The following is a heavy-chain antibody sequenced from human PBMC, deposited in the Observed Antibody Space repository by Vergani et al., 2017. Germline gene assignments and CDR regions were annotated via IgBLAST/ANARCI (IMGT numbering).Heavy chain of an antibody. CDR1: GFTFSNAW. J-gene: IGHJ5*02. CDR3: AKPRGLTNWFDP. V-gene: IGHV3-23*04. Sequence: EVQLVESGGGLVKPGGSLRLSCAASGFTFSNAWMSWVRQAPGKGLEWVSAISGSGGSTYYADSVKGRFTISRDNSKNTLYLQMNSLRAEDTAVYYCAKPRGLTNWFDPWGQGTLVTVSS. CDR2: ISGSGGST. D-gene: IGHD4/OR15-4a*01.